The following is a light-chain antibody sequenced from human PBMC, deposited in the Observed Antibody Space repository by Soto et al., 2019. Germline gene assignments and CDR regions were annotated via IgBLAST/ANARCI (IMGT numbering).Light chain of an antibody. V-gene: IGKV1-27*01. CDR3: QQYNSAPLT. J-gene: IGKJ4*01. CDR1: LPISNY. CDR2: AES. Sequence: DLQMTQSPSSLSSSVGDSVTIACRASLPISNYLAWYQQKTGKIPNILIYAESTLQAGVPYRLSGSGSGTDLNLTISRLQPEDVAAYYCQQYNSAPLTFGGGTKVDIK.